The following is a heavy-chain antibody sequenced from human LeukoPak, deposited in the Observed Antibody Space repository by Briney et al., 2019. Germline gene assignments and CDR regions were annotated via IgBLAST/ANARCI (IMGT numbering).Heavy chain of an antibody. CDR2: IIPIFGTA. J-gene: IGHJ6*03. Sequence: ASVKVSCKASGGTFSSYAISWVRQAPGQGLEWMGGIIPIFGTANYAQKFQSRVTITTDESTSTAYMELSSLRSEDTAVYYCARDGGGGIYMDVWGKGTTVTVSS. CDR3: ARDGGGGIYMDV. D-gene: IGHD2-15*01. CDR1: GGTFSSYA. V-gene: IGHV1-69*05.